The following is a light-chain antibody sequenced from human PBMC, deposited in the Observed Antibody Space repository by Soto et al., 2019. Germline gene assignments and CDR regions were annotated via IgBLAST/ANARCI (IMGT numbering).Light chain of an antibody. V-gene: IGLV2-8*01. CDR3: SSYAGSNIWV. CDR2: EVS. CDR1: SSDVGAYNY. Sequence: QSALTQPPSASGSPGQSVTISCTGTSSDVGAYNYVSWYQQYPGKAPKLMIYEVSKRPSGVPDRFSGSKSGKTASLTVSGLQAEDEADYYCSSYAGSNIWVFGGGTKLTVL. J-gene: IGLJ3*02.